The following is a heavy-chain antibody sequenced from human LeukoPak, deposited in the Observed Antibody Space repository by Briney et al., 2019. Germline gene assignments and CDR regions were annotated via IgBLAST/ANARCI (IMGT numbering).Heavy chain of an antibody. CDR1: GYTFTGYY. V-gene: IGHV1-2*02. D-gene: IGHD3-9*01. J-gene: IGHJ4*02. CDR3: ARDLNDNLMGYYFDY. CDR2: INPNSGGT. Sequence: ASVKVSCKASGYTFTGYYMHWVRQAPGQGLEWMGWINPNSGGTNYAQKFQGRVTMTRDTSISTAYMELSRLRSDDTAVYYCARDLNDNLMGYYFDYWGQGTLVTVSS.